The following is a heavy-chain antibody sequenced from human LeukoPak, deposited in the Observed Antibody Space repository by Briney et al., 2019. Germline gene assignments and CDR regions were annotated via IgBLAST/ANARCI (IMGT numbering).Heavy chain of an antibody. CDR2: IKTETEGGTT. J-gene: IGHJ4*02. Sequence: GGSLRLSCAASGFPFTNAWMSWVRQAPGKGLEWVGRIKTETEGGTTDYAAPVKGRFTISRDDSKNTLYLQMNGLKAEDTAVYFCTSNCDIVTGFHWVGGVDYWGQGTLVTVSS. CDR1: GFPFTNAW. CDR3: TSNCDIVTGFHWVGGVDY. V-gene: IGHV3-15*01. D-gene: IGHD3-9*01.